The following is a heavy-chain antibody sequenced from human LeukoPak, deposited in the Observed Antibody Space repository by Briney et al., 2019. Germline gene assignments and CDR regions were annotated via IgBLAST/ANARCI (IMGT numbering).Heavy chain of an antibody. CDR3: ARGGSYVHY. CDR2: INQDGSEK. D-gene: IGHD1-26*01. CDR1: GFTFSNYW. V-gene: IGHV3-7*02. J-gene: IGHJ4*02. Sequence: GGSLRLSCAASGFTFSNYWMSWVRQAPGKGLEWVAHINQDGSEKYYVDSVKGRFTISRDNAKNSLYLQMNSLRADDTAVYYFARGGSYVHYWGQGTLVTVSS.